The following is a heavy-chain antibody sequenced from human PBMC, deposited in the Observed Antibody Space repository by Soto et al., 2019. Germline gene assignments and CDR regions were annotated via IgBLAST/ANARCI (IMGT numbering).Heavy chain of an antibody. CDR1: GVSITSNNW. V-gene: IGHV4-4*02. CDR3: ARDRGSSGSFIWGV. D-gene: IGHD2-2*01. Sequence: QVQLQESGPGLVKPSGTLSLTCAVSGVSITSNNWWIWVRQPPGKGLEWIGEIYHSGSTNYNPSHKSRVTISLDKSRNQFSLNLRSVTAADTAVYYCARDRGSSGSFIWGVWGQGTTVTVS. CDR2: IYHSGST. J-gene: IGHJ6*01.